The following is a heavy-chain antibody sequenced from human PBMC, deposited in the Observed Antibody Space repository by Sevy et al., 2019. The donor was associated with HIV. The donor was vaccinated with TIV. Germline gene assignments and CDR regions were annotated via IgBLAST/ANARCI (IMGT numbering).Heavy chain of an antibody. V-gene: IGHV1-2*06. Sequence: ASVKVSCKASGYTFTGYYMHWVRQAPGQGLEWMGRINPNSGGTNYAQKFQGRVTMTRDTSISTAYMELSRPRSDDTAVYYCAKNYYYGMDVWGQGTTVTVSS. CDR2: INPNSGGT. J-gene: IGHJ6*02. CDR3: AKNYYYGMDV. CDR1: GYTFTGYY.